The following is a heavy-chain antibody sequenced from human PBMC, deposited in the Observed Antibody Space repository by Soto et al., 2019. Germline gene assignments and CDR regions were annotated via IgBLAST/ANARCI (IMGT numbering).Heavy chain of an antibody. J-gene: IGHJ4*02. CDR1: GFTFSSYA. V-gene: IGHV3-64*01. Sequence: GGSLRLSCAASGFTFSSYAMHWVRQAPGKGLEYVSAISSNGGSTYYANSVKGRFTISRDNSKNTLYLQMGSLRAEDMAVYYCVRLTTYLDYWGQGTLVTVSS. D-gene: IGHD4-4*01. CDR3: VRLTTYLDY. CDR2: ISSNGGST.